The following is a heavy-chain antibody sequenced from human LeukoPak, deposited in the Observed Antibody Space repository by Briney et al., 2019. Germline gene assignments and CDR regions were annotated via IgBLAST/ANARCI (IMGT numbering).Heavy chain of an antibody. CDR1: GGSFRGYY. J-gene: IGHJ4*02. CDR2: INHSGST. D-gene: IGHD2-2*02. Sequence: SETLSLTCAVYGGSFRGYYWSWIRQPPGKGLEWIGEINHSGSTNYNPSLKSRVTISVDTSKNQFSLKLSSVTAADTAVYYCARGGGRECSSTSCYNWGQGTLVTVSS. V-gene: IGHV4-34*01. CDR3: ARGGGRECSSTSCYN.